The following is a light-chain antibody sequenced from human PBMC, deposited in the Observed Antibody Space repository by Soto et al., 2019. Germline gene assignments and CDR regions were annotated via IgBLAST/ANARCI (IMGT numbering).Light chain of an antibody. Sequence: EIVLTQSPGTLSLSPGERATLSCRASQSVNNNYLAWYQHQPGQSPRLLIYAASNSARSIPDRFGGSGSETHFTLTVSRVVPADLPLEYCQQYRSSLWTFGQGTKVEI. CDR3: QQYRSSLWT. CDR2: AAS. CDR1: QSVNNNY. V-gene: IGKV3-20*01. J-gene: IGKJ1*01.